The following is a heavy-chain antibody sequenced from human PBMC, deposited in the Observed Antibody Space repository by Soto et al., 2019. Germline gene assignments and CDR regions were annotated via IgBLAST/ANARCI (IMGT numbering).Heavy chain of an antibody. V-gene: IGHV3-64*01. Sequence: GGSLRLSCAASGFTISSYAMHWVRQAPRKGLEYVSAISSNGGSTYYANSVKGRFTISRDNSKNTLYLQMGSLRAEDMAVYYCARLMGYCSSTSCYHYMDVWGKGTTVTVSS. CDR3: ARLMGYCSSTSCYHYMDV. CDR1: GFTISSYA. J-gene: IGHJ6*03. D-gene: IGHD2-2*01. CDR2: ISSNGGST.